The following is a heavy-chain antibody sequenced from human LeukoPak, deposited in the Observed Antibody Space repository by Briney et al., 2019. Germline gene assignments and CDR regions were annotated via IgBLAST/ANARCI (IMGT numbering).Heavy chain of an antibody. CDR2: VYYGRTT. Sequence: SETLSLTCTVSAGSFISSSYHWGWIRQSPGKGLEWIGTVYYGRTTYYNPSLDGRVTISLDTSANHFSLQPNSVTAADTAVYYCVRHDGRGGATMGAFDSWGQGSLVTVSS. CDR3: VRHDGRGGATMGAFDS. J-gene: IGHJ5*01. V-gene: IGHV4-39*01. CDR1: AGSFISSSYH. D-gene: IGHD5-12*01.